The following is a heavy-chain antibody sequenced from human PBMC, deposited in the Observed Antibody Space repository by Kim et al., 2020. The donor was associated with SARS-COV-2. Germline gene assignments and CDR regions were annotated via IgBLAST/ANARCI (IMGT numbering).Heavy chain of an antibody. CDR2: IYYSGST. CDR1: GGSISSYY. J-gene: IGHJ5*02. D-gene: IGHD3-3*01. CDR3: ARGRGILEWLSQYNWFDP. V-gene: IGHV4-59*01. Sequence: SETLSLTCTVSGGSISSYYWSWIRQPPGKGLEWIGYIYYSGSTNYNPSLKSRVTISVDTSKNQFSLKLSSVTAADTAVYYCARGRGILEWLSQYNWFDPWGQGTLVTVSS.